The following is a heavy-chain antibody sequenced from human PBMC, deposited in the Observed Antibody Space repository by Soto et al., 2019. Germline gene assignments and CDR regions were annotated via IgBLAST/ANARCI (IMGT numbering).Heavy chain of an antibody. D-gene: IGHD1-1*01. J-gene: IGHJ3*02. Sequence: EVQLVESGGGLVKPGGSLRLSCAASGFTFSSYSMNWIRQAPGKGLEWVSSISSSSSYIYYADSVKGRFTISRDNAKNSLYLQMNSLRAEDTAVYYCARARNDDFAFDIWGQGTMVTVSS. CDR1: GFTFSSYS. CDR3: ARARNDDFAFDI. CDR2: ISSSSSYI. V-gene: IGHV3-21*01.